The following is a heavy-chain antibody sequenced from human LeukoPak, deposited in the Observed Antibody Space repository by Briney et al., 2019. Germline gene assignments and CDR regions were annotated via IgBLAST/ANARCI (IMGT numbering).Heavy chain of an antibody. J-gene: IGHJ4*02. D-gene: IGHD3-3*01. CDR3: ARDLTGRGGDFWSGYYTGHYFDY. CDR2: FDPEDGET. CDR1: GYTLTELS. V-gene: IGHV1-24*01. Sequence: ASVKVSCKVSGYTLTELSMHWVRQAPGKGLEWMGGFDPEDGETIYAQKFQGRVTMTEDTSTDTAYMELSSLRSEDTAVYYCARDLTGRGGDFWSGYYTGHYFDYWGQGTLVTVSS.